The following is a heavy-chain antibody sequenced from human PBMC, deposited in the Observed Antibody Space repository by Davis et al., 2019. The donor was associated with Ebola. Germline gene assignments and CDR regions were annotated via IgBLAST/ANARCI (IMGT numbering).Heavy chain of an antibody. D-gene: IGHD5-18*01. J-gene: IGHJ5*02. CDR3: ARELTGGDTAMGYSLP. V-gene: IGHV3-7*01. Sequence: PGGSLRLSCAASGFTFSSYWMSWVRQAPGKGLEWVANIKQDGSEKYYVDSVKGRFTISRDNAKNSLYLQMNSLRAEDTAVYYCARELTGGDTAMGYSLPWGQGTLVTVSS. CDR2: IKQDGSEK. CDR1: GFTFSSYW.